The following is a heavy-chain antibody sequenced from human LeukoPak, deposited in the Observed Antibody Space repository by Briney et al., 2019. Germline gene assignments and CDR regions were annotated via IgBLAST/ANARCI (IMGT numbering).Heavy chain of an antibody. CDR1: GFTFSSYA. CDR3: ASQPAVIDLDC. Sequence: PGGSLRLSCAASGFTFSSYAMSWVRQAPGKGLEWVSAISGSGGSTYYADSVKGRFTISRDNARNALYLQMSSLGVDDTAVYYCASQPAVIDLDCWGQGALVTVSS. CDR2: ISGSGGST. D-gene: IGHD2/OR15-2a*01. J-gene: IGHJ4*02. V-gene: IGHV3-23*01.